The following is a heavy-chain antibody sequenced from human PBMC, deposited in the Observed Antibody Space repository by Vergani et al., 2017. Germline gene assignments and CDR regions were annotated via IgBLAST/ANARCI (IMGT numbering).Heavy chain of an antibody. J-gene: IGHJ2*01. CDR3: ASEGYSSSWIPYWYFDL. CDR2: IIPIFGTA. Sequence: VQLVQSGAEVKKPGSSVKVSCKAAGGTFSSYAISWVRQAPGQGLEWMGRIIPIFGTATYAQKFQGIVTITADKSTSTAYMELSSLRSEDTAVYYCASEGYSSSWIPYWYFDLWGRGTLVTVSS. CDR1: GGTFSSYA. V-gene: IGHV1-69*14. D-gene: IGHD6-13*01.